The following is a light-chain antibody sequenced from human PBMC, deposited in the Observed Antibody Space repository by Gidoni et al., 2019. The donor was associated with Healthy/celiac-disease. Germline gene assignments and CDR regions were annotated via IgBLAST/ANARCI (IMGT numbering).Light chain of an antibody. Sequence: QTVVTQEPSLTVSPGGTVTLTCASSTGAVTSGYYPNWFQQKPGQAPRALIYSTSDKHPWTPARFSGSLLGGKAALTLSGVQPEDEAEYYCLLYYGGAKLGWVFGGGTKLTVL. J-gene: IGLJ3*02. CDR1: TGAVTSGYY. V-gene: IGLV7-43*01. CDR2: STS. CDR3: LLYYGGAKLGWV.